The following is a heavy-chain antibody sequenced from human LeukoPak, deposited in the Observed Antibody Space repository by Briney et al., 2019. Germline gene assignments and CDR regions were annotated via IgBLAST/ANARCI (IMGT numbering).Heavy chain of an antibody. CDR3: ARDPGTLLRGSRRGYDGKYYYRDV. CDR2: IYYSVNT. Sequence: PPQTLSLTCTVSGGTISSYYRSWIRQPPAQGLDWIGYIYYSVNTNYNPSLNSRVTIAVHTSKNQFSLQLSSVAAADTAVYYCARDPGTLLRGSRRGYDGKYYYRDVWGKGTTVTIFS. V-gene: IGHV4-59*12. D-gene: IGHD3-10*01. J-gene: IGHJ6*03. CDR1: GGTISSYY.